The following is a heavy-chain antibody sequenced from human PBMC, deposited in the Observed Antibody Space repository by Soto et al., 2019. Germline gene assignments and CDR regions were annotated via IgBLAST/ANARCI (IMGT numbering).Heavy chain of an antibody. D-gene: IGHD6-13*01. CDR3: AIGIVAAGFDY. CDR2: IWYDGSNK. V-gene: IGHV3-33*01. Sequence: QVQLVESGGGVVQPGRSLRLSCAASGFTFSNYDMHWVRQAPGKGLEWVAVIWYDGSNKYYEDSVKGRFTISRDNSKNTLYLQMNRLRAEDTAVYYCAIGIVAAGFDYWGQGTLVTVSS. CDR1: GFTFSNYD. J-gene: IGHJ4*02.